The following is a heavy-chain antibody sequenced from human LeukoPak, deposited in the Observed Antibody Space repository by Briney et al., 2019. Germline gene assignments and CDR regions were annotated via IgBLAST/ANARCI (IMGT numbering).Heavy chain of an antibody. CDR3: ARSLSPYYDVTSAYWVWGY. CDR1: GETFSGYY. D-gene: IGHD3-3*01. Sequence: SETPSLTCGVSGETFSGYYWSWLRQPPGKGLEWIGEINRSGDTNYNRSFESRVTMSVDASKKQFSLKVESVTAADGAVYYCARSLSPYYDVTSAYWVWGYWGQGSLVIISA. J-gene: IGHJ4*02. CDR2: INRSGDT. V-gene: IGHV4-34*01.